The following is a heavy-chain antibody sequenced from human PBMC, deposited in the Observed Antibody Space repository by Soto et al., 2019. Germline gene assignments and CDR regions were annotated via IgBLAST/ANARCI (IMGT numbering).Heavy chain of an antibody. CDR3: AKEWSSGMDV. V-gene: IGHV3-48*03. CDR1: GFTFSSYE. CDR2: ISSSSSTI. J-gene: IGHJ6*02. Sequence: PGGSLRLSCAASGFTFSSYEMNWVRQAPGKGLEWVSYISSSSSTIYYADSVKGHFTISRDNSKSTLYLQMNSLRAEDTAVYYCAKEWSSGMDVWGQGTTVTVSS. D-gene: IGHD2-15*01.